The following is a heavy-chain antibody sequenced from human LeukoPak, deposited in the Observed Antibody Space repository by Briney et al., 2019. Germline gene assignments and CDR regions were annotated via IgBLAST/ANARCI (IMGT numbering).Heavy chain of an antibody. CDR1: GYTFTGYY. V-gene: IGHV1-2*02. CDR3: MSLGSSTSCPLGCYYMDV. J-gene: IGHJ6*03. CDR2: INPNSGGT. D-gene: IGHD2-2*01. Sequence: ASVKVSCKASGYTFTGYYMHWVRQAPGQGLEWMGWINPNSGGTNYAQKFQGRVTMTRDTSISTAYMELSRLRSDDTAVYYCMSLGSSTSCPLGCYYMDVWGKGTTVTVSS.